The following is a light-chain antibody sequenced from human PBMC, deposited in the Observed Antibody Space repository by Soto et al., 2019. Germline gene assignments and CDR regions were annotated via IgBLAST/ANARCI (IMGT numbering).Light chain of an antibody. V-gene: IGLV2-23*02. CDR1: RSDVGSYNL. CDR2: EVS. Sequence: QSSLAQPAALSGSSWQAITNSFTGTRSDVGSYNLVSWYQQHPGKAPKLMIYEVSKRPSGVSNRFSGSKSGNTASLTISGLQAEDEADYYCCSYAGSSTYVFGTGTKVTVL. CDR3: CSYAGSSTYV. J-gene: IGLJ1*01.